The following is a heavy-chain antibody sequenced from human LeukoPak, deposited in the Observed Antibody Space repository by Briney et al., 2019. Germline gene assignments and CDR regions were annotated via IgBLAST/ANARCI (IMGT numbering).Heavy chain of an antibody. D-gene: IGHD6-19*01. CDR3: ASLGGGWYSSGWYDPY. V-gene: IGHV3-48*03. CDR2: ISSSGSTI. J-gene: IGHJ4*02. Sequence: GGSLRLSCAASGFTFSSYEMNWVRQAPGKGLEWVSYISSSGSTIYYADSVKGRFTISRDNAKNSLYLQMNSLRAEDTAVYYCASLGGGWYSSGWYDPYWGQGTLVTVSS. CDR1: GFTFSSYE.